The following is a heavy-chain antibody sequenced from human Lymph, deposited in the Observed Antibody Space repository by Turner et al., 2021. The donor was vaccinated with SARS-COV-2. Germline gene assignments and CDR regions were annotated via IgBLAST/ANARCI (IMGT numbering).Heavy chain of an antibody. Sequence: QQQLQESGPGLVKPSETLSLTCTVSGGSISSSSCYWGWIRQPPGKGLEWFGGIYYSGSPYYNPSLKSRVTISVDTSKNQFSLKLSSVTASDTAVYYCARQRLTRYGMDVWGQGTTVIVSS. J-gene: IGHJ6*02. CDR1: GGSISSSSCY. D-gene: IGHD2-21*02. CDR2: IYYSGSP. CDR3: ARQRLTRYGMDV. V-gene: IGHV4-39*01.